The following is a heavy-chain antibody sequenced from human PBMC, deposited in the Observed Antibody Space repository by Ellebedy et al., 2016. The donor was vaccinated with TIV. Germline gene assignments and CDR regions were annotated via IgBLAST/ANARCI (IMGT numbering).Heavy chain of an antibody. CDR1: GFTFSTYA. V-gene: IGHV3-23*01. Sequence: PGGSLRLSCAASGFTFSTYAMSWVRQAPEKGLEWVSAISGSGSNTCYTDSVKGRFTISRDNSKNTLYLQMHSLRADDTAVYYCAKLTPYGTPWAGWASWGQGTLVTVSS. D-gene: IGHD4-23*01. J-gene: IGHJ5*02. CDR3: AKLTPYGTPWAGWAS. CDR2: ISGSGSNT.